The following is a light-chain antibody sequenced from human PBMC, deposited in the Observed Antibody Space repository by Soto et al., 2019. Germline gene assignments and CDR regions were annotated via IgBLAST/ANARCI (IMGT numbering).Light chain of an antibody. J-gene: IGKJ2*01. CDR1: QNVRSGY. Sequence: EIVLTQSPGTLSLSPGERATLSCRASQNVRSGYLAWYQQKPGQAPRLVIYGSSSRATGIPDRFSGSGSGTDFTLTISRLEPEDFAVYYCQQYQTSVYTFGQGTKLEIK. V-gene: IGKV3-20*01. CDR3: QQYQTSVYT. CDR2: GSS.